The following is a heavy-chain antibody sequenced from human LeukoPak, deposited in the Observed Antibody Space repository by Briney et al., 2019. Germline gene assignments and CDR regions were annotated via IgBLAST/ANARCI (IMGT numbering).Heavy chain of an antibody. V-gene: IGHV4-39*07. D-gene: IGHD2-21*02. CDR1: SGSISSSTYY. J-gene: IGHJ6*03. CDR3: ARGPGGYCGGDCYRYMDV. CDR2: IYYSGST. Sequence: SETLSLTCTVSSGSISSSTYYWGWIRQPPGKGLEWIGSIYYSGSTYYNPSLKSRVTISVDTSKNQFSLKLSSVTAADTAVYYCARGPGGYCGGDCYRYMDVWGKGTTVTVSS.